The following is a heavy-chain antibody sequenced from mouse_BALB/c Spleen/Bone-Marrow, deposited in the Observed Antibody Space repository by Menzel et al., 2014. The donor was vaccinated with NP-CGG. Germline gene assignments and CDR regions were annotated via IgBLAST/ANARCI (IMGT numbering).Heavy chain of an antibody. J-gene: IGHJ2*01. D-gene: IGHD2-3*01. CDR3: TRRGDYDGYFDY. CDR1: GFTFSSYT. V-gene: IGHV5-6-4*01. Sequence: EVQVVESGGGLVKPGGSLKLSCAASGFTFSSYTMSWVRQTPEKRLEWVATISSGGSYTYYPDSVKGRFTISRDNAKNTLYLQMSSLKSEDTAMYYCTRRGDYDGYFDYWGQGTTLTVSS. CDR2: ISSGGSYT.